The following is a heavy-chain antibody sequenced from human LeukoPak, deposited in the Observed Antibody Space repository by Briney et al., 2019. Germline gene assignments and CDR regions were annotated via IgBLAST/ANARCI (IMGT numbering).Heavy chain of an antibody. J-gene: IGHJ3*02. Sequence: SETLSPTCTVSGGSISSYYWSWIRQPPGKGLEWIGYIYYSGSTNYNPSLKSRVTISVDTSKNQFSLKLSSVTAADTAVYYCARVRGYDSSGYGAFDIWGQGTMVTVSS. CDR3: ARVRGYDSSGYGAFDI. D-gene: IGHD3-22*01. CDR1: GGSISSYY. CDR2: IYYSGST. V-gene: IGHV4-59*01.